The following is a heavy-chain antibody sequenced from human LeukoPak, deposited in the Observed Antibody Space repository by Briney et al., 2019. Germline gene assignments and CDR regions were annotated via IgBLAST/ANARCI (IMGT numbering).Heavy chain of an antibody. J-gene: IGHJ4*02. CDR2: ISSSGSTI. CDR1: GFTFSSYE. D-gene: IGHD1-26*01. CDR3: ARASGSYNPFDY. V-gene: IGHV3-48*03. Sequence: GGSLRLSCAVSGFTFSSYEMNWVRQAPGMGLEWLSYISSSGSTIYYADSVKGRFTISRDNAKNSLYLQMNSLRAEDTALYYCARASGSYNPFDYWGQGTLVTVSS.